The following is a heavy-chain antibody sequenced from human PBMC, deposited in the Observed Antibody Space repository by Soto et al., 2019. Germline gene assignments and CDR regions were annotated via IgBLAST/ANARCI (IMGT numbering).Heavy chain of an antibody. CDR3: AKDLGAYCDGDCYSDFYY. D-gene: IGHD2-21*02. Sequence: QVQLVESGGGVVQPGRSLRLSCAASGFTFSSYGMHWVRQAPGKGLEWVAVISYDGSNKYYADSVKGRFTISRDNSKNTLYLQMNSLRAEDTAVYYCAKDLGAYCDGDCYSDFYYWGQGTLVTVSS. V-gene: IGHV3-30*18. CDR2: ISYDGSNK. J-gene: IGHJ4*02. CDR1: GFTFSSYG.